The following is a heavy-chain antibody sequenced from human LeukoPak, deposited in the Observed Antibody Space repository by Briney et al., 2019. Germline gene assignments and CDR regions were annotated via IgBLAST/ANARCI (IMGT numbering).Heavy chain of an antibody. CDR2: IYRGGNT. D-gene: IGHD5-24*01. CDR3: ARDDRDGLDSRHYYAMDV. J-gene: IGHJ6*02. Sequence: GRSLRLSCAAYGFTVSSKYMSWVRQAPGKGLEWVSIIYRGGNTYYADSVKGRFTISRDNSKNTLYLQMNSRRAEDTAVYYCARDDRDGLDSRHYYAMDVWGQGTTVTVSS. CDR1: GFTVSSKY. V-gene: IGHV3-66*01.